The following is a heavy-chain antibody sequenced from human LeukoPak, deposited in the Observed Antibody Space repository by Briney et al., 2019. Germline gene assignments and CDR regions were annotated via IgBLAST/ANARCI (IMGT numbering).Heavy chain of an antibody. V-gene: IGHV3-48*03. CDR2: ISSSGSTI. CDR3: ARTQPAYDSKGQIFDY. D-gene: IGHD3-22*01. J-gene: IGHJ4*02. Sequence: GGSLRLSCAASGFTFSSYEMNWVRQAPGKGLEWVSYISSSGSTIYYADSVKGRFTISRDNAKNSLYLQMNSLRAEDTAVYYCARTQPAYDSKGQIFDYWGQGTLVTVSS. CDR1: GFTFSSYE.